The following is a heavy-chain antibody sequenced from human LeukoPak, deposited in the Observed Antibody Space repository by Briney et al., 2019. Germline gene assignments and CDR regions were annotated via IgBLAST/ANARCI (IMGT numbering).Heavy chain of an antibody. J-gene: IGHJ1*01. Sequence: GGSVRLPCAASGFTFSDYYMSWIRQAPGKGLEWVSYINSSGSTIYYADSVKGRFTISRDNAKNSLYLQMNSLRAEDTAVYYCSRDPASIAAADAAEYFQHWGQGTLVTVSS. V-gene: IGHV3-11*04. CDR1: GFTFSDYY. D-gene: IGHD6-13*01. CDR2: INSSGSTI. CDR3: SRDPASIAAADAAEYFQH.